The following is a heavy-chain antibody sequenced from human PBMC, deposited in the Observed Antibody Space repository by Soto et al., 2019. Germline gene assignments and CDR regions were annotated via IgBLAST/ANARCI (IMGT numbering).Heavy chain of an antibody. J-gene: IGHJ4*02. CDR2: INPNNGDT. V-gene: IGHV1-2*02. Sequence: ASVKVSGKASGYTFTVYYIHCVVQAPGQGLEGMGWINPNNGDTNYAQKFQGRVSMTRDTSTSTAYMELSSLRFDDTAVYYCARHSGYDYVFDYWGQGTLVTVSS. CDR1: GYTFTVYY. CDR3: ARHSGYDYVFDY. D-gene: IGHD5-12*01.